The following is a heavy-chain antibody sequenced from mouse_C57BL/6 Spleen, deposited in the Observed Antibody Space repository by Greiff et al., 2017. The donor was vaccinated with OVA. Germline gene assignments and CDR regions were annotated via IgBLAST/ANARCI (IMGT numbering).Heavy chain of an antibody. J-gene: IGHJ1*03. V-gene: IGHV3-6*01. Sequence: VQLQQSGPGLVKPSQSLSLTCSVTGYSITSGYYWNWIRQFPGNKLEWMGYISYDGSNNYNPSLKNRISITRDTSKNQFFLKLNSVTTEDTATYYCARNSNHWYFDVWGTGTTVTVSS. CDR2: ISYDGSN. CDR3: ARNSNHWYFDV. D-gene: IGHD2-5*01. CDR1: GYSITSGYY.